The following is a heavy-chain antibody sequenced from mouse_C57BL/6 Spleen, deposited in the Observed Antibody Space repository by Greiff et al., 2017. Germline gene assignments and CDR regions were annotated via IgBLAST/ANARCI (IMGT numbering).Heavy chain of an antibody. CDR3: AKNSYDGSAYAMDY. V-gene: IGHV2-5*01. Sequence: QVQLQQSGPGLVQPSQSLSITCTVSGFSLTSYGVHWVRQSPGKGLEWLGVIWRGGSTDYNAAFMSRLSITKDNSKSQVFFKMNSLQADDTAIYYCAKNSYDGSAYAMDYWGQGTSVTVSS. CDR1: GFSLTSYG. D-gene: IGHD2-10*01. J-gene: IGHJ4*01. CDR2: IWRGGST.